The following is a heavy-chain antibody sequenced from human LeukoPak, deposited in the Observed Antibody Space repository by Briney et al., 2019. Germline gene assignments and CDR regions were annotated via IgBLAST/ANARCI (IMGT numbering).Heavy chain of an antibody. Sequence: GGTLRLSCAASGFTFSTYSMKWVRQAPGKGLEWVSYISSSSSTIYYADSVRGRFTISRDNAKNSLYLQMNSLRVEDTAVYYCARDGVHYDSSGYYRYYFDLWGQGTLVTVSS. CDR3: ARDGVHYDSSGYYRYYFDL. CDR1: GFTFSTYS. V-gene: IGHV3-48*04. J-gene: IGHJ4*02. CDR2: ISSSSSTI. D-gene: IGHD3-22*01.